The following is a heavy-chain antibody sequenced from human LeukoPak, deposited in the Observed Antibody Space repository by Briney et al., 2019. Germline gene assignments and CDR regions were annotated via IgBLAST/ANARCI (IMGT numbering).Heavy chain of an antibody. CDR1: GGSISSGGYS. Sequence: SQTLSLTCAVSGGSISSGGYSWSWIRQPPGKGLEWIGEINHSGSTNYNPSLKSRVTISVDTSKNQFSLKLSSVTAADTAVYYCARAPIELYSSGCYYGLGFDYWGQGTLVTVSS. D-gene: IGHD3-22*01. CDR2: INHSGST. CDR3: ARAPIELYSSGCYYGLGFDY. J-gene: IGHJ4*02. V-gene: IGHV4-30-2*01.